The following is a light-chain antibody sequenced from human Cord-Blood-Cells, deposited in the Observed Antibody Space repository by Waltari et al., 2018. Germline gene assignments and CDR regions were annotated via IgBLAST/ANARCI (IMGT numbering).Light chain of an antibody. Sequence: EIVLTQSPATLSLSPGESATLSCRASQSVSSYLAWYQQKPVQAPRLLIYDASTRATGIPARFSGSGSGTDFTLTISSLEPEDFAVYYCQQRSNWPPTFGQGTRLEIK. CDR3: QQRSNWPPT. CDR1: QSVSSY. J-gene: IGKJ5*01. V-gene: IGKV3-11*01. CDR2: DAS.